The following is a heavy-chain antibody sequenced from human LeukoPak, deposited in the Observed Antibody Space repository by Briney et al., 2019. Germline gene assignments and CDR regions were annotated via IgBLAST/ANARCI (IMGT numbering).Heavy chain of an antibody. V-gene: IGHV1-18*01. CDR2: ISAYNGNT. CDR1: GYTFTSYG. Sequence: ASVKVSCKASGYTFTSYGISWVRQAPGQGLEWMGWISAYNGNTNCAQKLQGRVTMTTDTSTSTAYMEMRSLRSDDTAVYYCARVLSSSHPDGYYYYYYMDVWGTGTTVTVSS. CDR3: ARVLSSSHPDGYYYYYYMDV. J-gene: IGHJ6*03. D-gene: IGHD5-24*01.